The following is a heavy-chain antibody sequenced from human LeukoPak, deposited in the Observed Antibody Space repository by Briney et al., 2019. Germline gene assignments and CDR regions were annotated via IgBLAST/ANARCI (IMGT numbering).Heavy chain of an antibody. D-gene: IGHD5-18*01. CDR2: ISSSSSYI. J-gene: IGHJ4*02. V-gene: IGHV3-21*01. CDR1: GFTFSSYS. CDR3: AREGARNVDTDMFLL. Sequence: GGSLRLSCAASGFTFSSYSMNWVRQAPGKGLEWVSSISSSSSYIYYTDSVKGRFTISRDNAKNSLYLQMNSLRAEDTAVYYCAREGARNVDTDMFLLWGQGTLVTVSS.